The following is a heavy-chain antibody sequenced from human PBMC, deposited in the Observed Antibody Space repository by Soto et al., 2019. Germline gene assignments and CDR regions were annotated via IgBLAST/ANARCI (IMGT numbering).Heavy chain of an antibody. V-gene: IGHV3-64D*08. CDR1: GFTFSSYA. Sequence: GGSLRLSCSASGFTFSSYAMHWVRQAPGKGLEYVSAISSNGGSTYYADSAKGRFTISRDNSKNTLYLQMSSLRAEDTAVYYCVIAAARLFDPWGQGTLVTVSS. CDR3: VIAAARLFDP. CDR2: ISSNGGST. J-gene: IGHJ5*02. D-gene: IGHD6-13*01.